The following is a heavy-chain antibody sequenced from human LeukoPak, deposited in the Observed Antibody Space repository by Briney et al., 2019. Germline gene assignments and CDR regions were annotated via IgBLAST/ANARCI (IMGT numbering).Heavy chain of an antibody. V-gene: IGHV3-21*01. CDR2: IGSSSRYI. CDR1: GFSFSRYS. CDR3: ARDVGSGSYSASDY. Sequence: GGSLRLSCAASGFSFSRYSVNWVRQAPGKGLEWVSFIGSSSRYIYYADSVKGRFTISRDDAKISLYLQMNSLRAEDTAVYYCARDVGSGSYSASDYWGQGTLVTVSS. J-gene: IGHJ4*02. D-gene: IGHD3-10*01.